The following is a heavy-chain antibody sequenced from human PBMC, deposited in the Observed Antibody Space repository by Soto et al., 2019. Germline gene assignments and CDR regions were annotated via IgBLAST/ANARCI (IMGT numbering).Heavy chain of an antibody. CDR3: ARDRGVSPPNYYYYGMDV. V-gene: IGHV3-53*02. D-gene: IGHD3-10*01. CDR2: IYSGGST. Sequence: EVQLVETGGGLIQPGGSLRLSCAASGFTVSSNYMSWVRQAPGKGLEWVSVIYSGGSTYYADSVKGRFTISRDNSKNTLYVQMNSLRAEDTAVYYCARDRGVSPPNYYYYGMDVWGPGTTVTVSS. J-gene: IGHJ6*02. CDR1: GFTVSSNY.